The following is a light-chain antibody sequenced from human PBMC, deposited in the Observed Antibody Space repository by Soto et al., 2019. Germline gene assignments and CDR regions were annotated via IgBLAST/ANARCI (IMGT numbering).Light chain of an antibody. CDR1: QSVSSSY. J-gene: IGKJ4*01. CDR2: GSS. CDR3: HQYDSSPLT. Sequence: EIVLTQSPGTLSLSPGERATLSCRASQSVSSSYLAWHQQKPDQAPRLLIYGSSSRATVIPDRFSGSGSGKDFTLTISRLEPDDFAVYYCHQYDSSPLTFGGGTKVEIK. V-gene: IGKV3-20*01.